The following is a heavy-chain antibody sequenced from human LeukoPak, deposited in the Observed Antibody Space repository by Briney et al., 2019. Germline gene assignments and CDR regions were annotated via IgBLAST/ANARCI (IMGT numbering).Heavy chain of an antibody. D-gene: IGHD6-13*01. Sequence: GGSLRLSCAASGFTFSGYAMSWVRQAPGKGLEWVSYISSSGSTIYYADSVKGRFTISRDNSKNTLYLQMNSLRAEDTAVYYCAKVGSGSWSRLYYYYMDVWGKGTTVTVSS. CDR2: ISSSGSTI. J-gene: IGHJ6*03. CDR3: AKVGSGSWSRLYYYYMDV. CDR1: GFTFSGYA. V-gene: IGHV3-23*01.